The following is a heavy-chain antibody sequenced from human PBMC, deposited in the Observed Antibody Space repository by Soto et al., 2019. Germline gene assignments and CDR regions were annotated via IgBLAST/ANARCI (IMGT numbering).Heavy chain of an antibody. J-gene: IGHJ4*02. CDR3: ARGGVDYYDSSGYYFSPYYFDY. CDR2: IYHSGST. CDR1: GGSISSGGYS. D-gene: IGHD3-22*01. Sequence: QLQLQESGSGLVKPSQTLSLTCAVSGGSISSGGYSWSWIRQPPGKGLEWIGYIYHSGSTYYNPSLQSRVIISVDRSKNQFSLKLSSVTAADTAVYYCARGGVDYYDSSGYYFSPYYFDYWGQGTLVTVSS. V-gene: IGHV4-30-2*01.